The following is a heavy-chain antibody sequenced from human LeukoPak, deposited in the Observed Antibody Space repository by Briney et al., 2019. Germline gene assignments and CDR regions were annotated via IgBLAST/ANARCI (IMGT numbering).Heavy chain of an antibody. D-gene: IGHD1-1*01. CDR3: ARGPTISETGYFDY. Sequence: KPSETLSLTCAVYGGSFTGYYWSWLRQSPGKGLQWIAEVNHRGDTNYNPSVKGRVTISVHTSKNQFSLKMTSLTAADTAVYYCARGPTISETGYFDYWGQGTLVTVSS. CDR1: GGSFTGYY. CDR2: VNHRGDT. J-gene: IGHJ4*03. V-gene: IGHV4-34*01.